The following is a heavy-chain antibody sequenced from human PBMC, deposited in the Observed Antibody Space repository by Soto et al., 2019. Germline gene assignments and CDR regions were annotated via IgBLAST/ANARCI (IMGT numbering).Heavy chain of an antibody. J-gene: IGHJ3*02. V-gene: IGHV3-23*01. Sequence: EVQLSESGGGLVQPGGSLRLSCAASGFTFGSYSMSWVRQAPGKGLEWVSTVSGSGGSTYYGDSVKGRFTISRDNSKNTLYLQRNSLRAEDTAVYYCAKDWTAIWGQGRMVTVSS. CDR3: AKDWTAI. CDR2: VSGSGGST. CDR1: GFTFGSYS. D-gene: IGHD2-21*02.